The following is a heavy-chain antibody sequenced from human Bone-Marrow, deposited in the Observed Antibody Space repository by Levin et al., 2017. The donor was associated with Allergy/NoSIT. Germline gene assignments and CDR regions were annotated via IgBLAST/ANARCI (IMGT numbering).Heavy chain of an antibody. CDR3: AKDFLRTEFSGTMVRGVGTWFDP. Sequence: GESLKISCAASGFTFSSYGMHWVRQAPGKGLEWVAVISYDGSNKYYADSVKGRFTISRDNSKNTLYLQMNSLRAEDTAVYYCAKDFLRTEFSGTMVRGVGTWFDPWGQGTLVTVSS. V-gene: IGHV3-30*18. CDR2: ISYDGSNK. D-gene: IGHD3-10*01. CDR1: GFTFSSYG. J-gene: IGHJ5*02.